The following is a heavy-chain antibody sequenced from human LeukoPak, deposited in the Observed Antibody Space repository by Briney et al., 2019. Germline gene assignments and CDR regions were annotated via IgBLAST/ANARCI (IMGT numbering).Heavy chain of an antibody. J-gene: IGHJ6*02. Sequence: GGSLRLSCAASGFKFDEYAMHWVRQVPGQGLEWVSGITWNSGSVGYADSVRGRFTISRDNAKNSLYLQMNSLRPEDAALYYCAKDGAIFGVPITRGGMDVWGQGTTVTVSS. V-gene: IGHV3-9*01. D-gene: IGHD3-3*01. CDR2: ITWNSGSV. CDR3: AKDGAIFGVPITRGGMDV. CDR1: GFKFDEYA.